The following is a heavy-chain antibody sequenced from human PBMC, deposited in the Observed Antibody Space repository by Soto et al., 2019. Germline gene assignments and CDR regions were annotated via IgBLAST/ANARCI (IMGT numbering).Heavy chain of an antibody. CDR3: ARVYSNYPYYYYGMDV. CDR1: GGTFSSYA. Sequence: SVKVSCKASGGTFSSYASSWVRQAPGQGLEWMGGIIPIFGTANYAQKFQGRVTITADESTSTAYMELSSLRSEDTAVYYCARVYSNYPYYYYGMDVWGQGTTVTVSS. V-gene: IGHV1-69*13. J-gene: IGHJ6*02. D-gene: IGHD4-4*01. CDR2: IIPIFGTA.